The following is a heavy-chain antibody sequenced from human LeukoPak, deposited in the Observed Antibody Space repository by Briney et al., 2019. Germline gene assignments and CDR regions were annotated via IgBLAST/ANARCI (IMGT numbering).Heavy chain of an antibody. V-gene: IGHV3-30*18. Sequence: GRSLRLSCAASGFTFNTYGMHWVRQAPGKGLEWVAVISYDGSNKYYADSVKGRFTISRDNSKNTLYLQMNSLRAEDTAVYYCAKDLVPAAIMVVYYYYGMDVWGQGTTVTVSS. CDR2: ISYDGSNK. D-gene: IGHD2-2*02. CDR3: AKDLVPAAIMVVYYYYGMDV. CDR1: GFTFNTYG. J-gene: IGHJ6*02.